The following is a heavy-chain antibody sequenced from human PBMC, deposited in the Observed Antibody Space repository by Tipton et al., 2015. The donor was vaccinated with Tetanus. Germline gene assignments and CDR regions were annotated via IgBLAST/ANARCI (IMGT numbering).Heavy chain of an antibody. Sequence: EVQLVQSGAELKKXGESXXISXXGSGYXVSXXXIAXXXQMXXRGXXXMGMVHPGNSDTTSSPSLQGRVTVSADTSINTAYLQWSSLTEXDTAIYYCARRRSNTNLFFWFDLWGQGTPVTVSS. CDR2: VHPGNSDT. CDR3: ARRRSNTNLFFWFDL. J-gene: IGHJ5*02. D-gene: IGHD3-3*01. CDR1: GYXVSXXX. V-gene: IGHV5-51*01.